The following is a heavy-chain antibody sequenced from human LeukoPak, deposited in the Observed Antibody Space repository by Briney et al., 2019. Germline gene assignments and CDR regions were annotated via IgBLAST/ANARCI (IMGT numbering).Heavy chain of an antibody. CDR2: IWYDGSNK. J-gene: IGHJ4*02. CDR3: AKGGMSCSGGSCYYYYFDY. D-gene: IGHD2-15*01. V-gene: IGHV3-33*06. Sequence: GRSLRLSCAASGFTFSSYGMHWVRQAPGKGLEWVAVIWYDGSNKYYADSVKGRFTISRDNSKNTLYLQMNSLRAEDTAVYYCAKGGMSCSGGSCYYYYFDYWGQGTLVTVSS. CDR1: GFTFSSYG.